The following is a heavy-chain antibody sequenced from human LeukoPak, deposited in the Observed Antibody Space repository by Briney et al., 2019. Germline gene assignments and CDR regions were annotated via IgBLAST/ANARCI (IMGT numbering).Heavy chain of an antibody. D-gene: IGHD6-13*01. J-gene: IGHJ4*02. CDR2: INPYSGET. CDR3: ARDQGSLTRSWYTGY. CDR1: GYTFTGYH. Sequence: GASVKVSCKASGYTFTGYHIHWVGQAPGQGREGMGRINPYSGETNFAQKFQGRVTITRDTSITTAYMDLSSLTPDDTAVYFCARDQGSLTRSWYTGYWGQGTQVTVSS. V-gene: IGHV1-2*06.